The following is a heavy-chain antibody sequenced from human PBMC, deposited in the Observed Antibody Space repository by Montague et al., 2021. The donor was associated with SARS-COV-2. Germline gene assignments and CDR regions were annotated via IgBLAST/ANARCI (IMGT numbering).Heavy chain of an antibody. J-gene: IGHJ3*02. D-gene: IGHD3-22*01. V-gene: IGHV4-59*01. CDR3: AREVRYYYDSSGQGAFDI. CDR2: IYYSGST. CDR1: GGSISSYY. Sequence: SETLSLTCTVAGGSISSYYWSWIRQPPGKGLEWIGYIYYSGSTNXNPSLKGRVTISVDTSKNQFSLKLSSVTATDTAVYYCAREVRYYYDSSGQGAFDIWGQGTMVTVSS.